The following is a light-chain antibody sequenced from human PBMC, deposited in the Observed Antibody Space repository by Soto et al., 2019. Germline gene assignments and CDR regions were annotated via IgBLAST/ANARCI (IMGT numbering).Light chain of an antibody. V-gene: IGLV3-21*02. CDR3: QVWDFTSDQVV. Sequence: SYELTQTPSVSVVPGQTARITCGGNDIGSKSVHWYYQKAGQVPVLVVHDDSARPSGIPERFSGSNSGNTATLTISRVEAGDEADFYCQVWDFTSDQVVFGGGTKLTVL. CDR1: DIGSKS. J-gene: IGLJ2*01. CDR2: DDS.